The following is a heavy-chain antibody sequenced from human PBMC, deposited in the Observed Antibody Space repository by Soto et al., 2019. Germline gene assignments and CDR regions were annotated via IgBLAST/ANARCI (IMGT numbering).Heavy chain of an antibody. CDR3: AMVDVYVTPSPQDV. Sequence: QVQLVQSGAEVKNPGASVKVSCKASGYTFTRYGIGWARQAPGQGLEWMGWINTYNGNTNYAQNVQGRVTLTTDTSTSTAYMEVRSLRSNYTAIYYCAMVDVYVTPSPQDVWGQGTTVIVSS. V-gene: IGHV1-18*01. CDR2: INTYNGNT. D-gene: IGHD3-16*01. CDR1: GYTFTRYG. J-gene: IGHJ6*02.